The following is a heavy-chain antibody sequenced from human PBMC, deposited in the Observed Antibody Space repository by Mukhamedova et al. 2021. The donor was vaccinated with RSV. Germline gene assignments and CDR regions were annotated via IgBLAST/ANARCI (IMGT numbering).Heavy chain of an antibody. Sequence: GKGRFTISRDNAKNSLYLQMNSLRAEDTAVYYCARSDNYDSSGYPLYYFDYWGQGTLVTVSS. J-gene: IGHJ4*02. CDR3: ARSDNYDSSGYPLYYFDY. V-gene: IGHV3-11*03. D-gene: IGHD3-22*01.